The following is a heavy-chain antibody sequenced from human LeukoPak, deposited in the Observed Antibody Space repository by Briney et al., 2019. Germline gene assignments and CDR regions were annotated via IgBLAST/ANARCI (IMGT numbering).Heavy chain of an antibody. J-gene: IGHJ6*03. CDR3: ARAERGGYSYGLGYMDV. V-gene: IGHV3-23*01. Sequence: PGGSLRLSCAASGFTLSNHAMIWVRQAPGKGLEWVSSISGSGAMTYYADSVKGRFTISRDNAMDTLYLQMNSLRAEDTAVYYCARAERGGYSYGLGYMDVWGKGTTVTISS. CDR2: ISGSGAMT. D-gene: IGHD5-18*01. CDR1: GFTLSNHA.